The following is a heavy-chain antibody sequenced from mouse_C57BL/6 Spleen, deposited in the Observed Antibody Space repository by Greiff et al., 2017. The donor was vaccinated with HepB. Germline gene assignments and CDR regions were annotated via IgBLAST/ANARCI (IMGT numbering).Heavy chain of an antibody. V-gene: IGHV5-4*03. CDR1: GFTFSSYA. CDR3: ARGDWERGFDY. Sequence: EVKLMESGGGLVKPGVSLKLSCAASGFTFSSYAMSWVRQTPEKRLEWVATISDGGSYTYYPDNVKGRFTISRDNAKNNLYLQMSHLKSEDTAMYYCARGDWERGFDYWGQGTTLTVSS. D-gene: IGHD4-1*01. CDR2: ISDGGSYT. J-gene: IGHJ2*01.